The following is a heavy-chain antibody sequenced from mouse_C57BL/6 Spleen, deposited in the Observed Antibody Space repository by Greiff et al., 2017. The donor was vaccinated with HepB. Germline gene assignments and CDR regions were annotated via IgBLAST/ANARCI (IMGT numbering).Heavy chain of an antibody. V-gene: IGHV2-6-1*01. CDR1: GFSLTSYG. CDR3: ARQQIYYGYDEGYFDV. D-gene: IGHD2-2*01. CDR2: IWSDGST. J-gene: IGHJ1*03. Sequence: VKLVESGPGLVAPSQSLSITCTVSGFSLTSYGVHWVRQPPGKGLEWLVVIWSDGSTTYNSALKSRLSISKDNSKSQVFLKMNSLQTDDTAMYYCARQQIYYGYDEGYFDVWGTGTTVTVSS.